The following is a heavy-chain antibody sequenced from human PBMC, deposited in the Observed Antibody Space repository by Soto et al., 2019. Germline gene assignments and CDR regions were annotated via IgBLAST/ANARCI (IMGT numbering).Heavy chain of an antibody. CDR3: ARATRYYHTSGSDS. D-gene: IGHD3-22*01. CDR2: ISSNSNYK. J-gene: IGHJ4*02. Sequence: GGSLRFSCAASGFTCSDYYMSWIRQAPGKGLEWISYISSNSNYKNHADSVRGRFTISRGNAKNSLYLQMNSLGAEDTAVYYCARATRYYHTSGSDSWGQGALVTVSS. CDR1: GFTCSDYY. V-gene: IGHV3-11*06.